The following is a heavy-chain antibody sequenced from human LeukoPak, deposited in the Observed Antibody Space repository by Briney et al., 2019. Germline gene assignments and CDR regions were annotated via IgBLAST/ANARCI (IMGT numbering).Heavy chain of an antibody. D-gene: IGHD6-19*01. CDR2: IWYDGSNK. Sequence: GRSLRLTCAASGFTFSSYGMHWVRQAPGKGLEWVAVIWYDGSNKYYADSVKGRFTISRDNSKNTLYLQMNSLRAEGTAVYYCAKDNSGWLDYWGQRTLVTVSS. J-gene: IGHJ4*02. CDR1: GFTFSSYG. V-gene: IGHV3-33*06. CDR3: AKDNSGWLDY.